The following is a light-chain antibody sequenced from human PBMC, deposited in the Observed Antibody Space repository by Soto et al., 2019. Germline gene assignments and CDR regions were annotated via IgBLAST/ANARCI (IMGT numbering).Light chain of an antibody. CDR1: QSLSNTY. J-gene: IGKJ4*01. Sequence: EVGRTRSPVTLSLSPGDRATLSCRASQSLSNTYISWYQQKPGQAPRLLIYGASTRATGIPARFSGSGSGTDFTLTISSLQPEDFALYYCHQDFDLPLTFGGGTEVDIK. CDR2: GAS. V-gene: IGKV3D-7*01. CDR3: HQDFDLPLT.